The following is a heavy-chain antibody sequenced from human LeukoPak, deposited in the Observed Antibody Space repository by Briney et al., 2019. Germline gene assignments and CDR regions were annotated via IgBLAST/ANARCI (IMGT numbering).Heavy chain of an antibody. D-gene: IGHD3-10*01. CDR1: GGSFSGYY. J-gene: IGHJ4*02. Sequence: SETLSLTCAVYGGSFSGYYWSWIRQPPGKGLEWIGEVNHSGSTNYNPSLKSRVTISVDTSKNQFSLKLSSVTAADTAVYYCARDRYFTYHYGSGSYGPDYWGQGTLVTVSS. V-gene: IGHV4-34*01. CDR3: ARDRYFTYHYGSGSYGPDY. CDR2: VNHSGST.